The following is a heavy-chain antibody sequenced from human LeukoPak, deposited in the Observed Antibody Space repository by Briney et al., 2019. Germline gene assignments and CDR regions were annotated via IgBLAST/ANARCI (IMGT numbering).Heavy chain of an antibody. CDR2: INHSGST. Sequence: SETLSLTCAVYGGSFSGYYWSWIRQPPGKGLEWIGEINHSGSTNYNPSLKSRVTISVDTSKNQFSLKLSSVTAADTAVYYCARYYYDSSGSGVDAFDIWGQGTMVTVSS. V-gene: IGHV4-34*01. D-gene: IGHD3-22*01. CDR3: ARYYYDSSGSGVDAFDI. J-gene: IGHJ3*02. CDR1: GGSFSGYY.